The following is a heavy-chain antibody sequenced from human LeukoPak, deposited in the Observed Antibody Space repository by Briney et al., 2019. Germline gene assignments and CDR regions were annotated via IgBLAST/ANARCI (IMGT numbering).Heavy chain of an antibody. CDR3: ANSGSYRFDY. V-gene: IGHV3-30*02. CDR2: IRYDGSNK. Sequence: GGSLRLSCAASGFTFSSYGMHWVRQAPGKGLEWVAFIRYDGSNKYYADSVKGRFTISRDNSKNTLYLQMNSLRAEDTAVYFCANSGSYRFDYWGQGTLVTVSS. CDR1: GFTFSSYG. J-gene: IGHJ4*02. D-gene: IGHD1-26*01.